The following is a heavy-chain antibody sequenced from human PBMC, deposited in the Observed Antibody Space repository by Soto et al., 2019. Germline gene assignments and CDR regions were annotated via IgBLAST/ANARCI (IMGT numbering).Heavy chain of an antibody. D-gene: IGHD3-22*01. CDR2: ISGSGGST. J-gene: IGHJ4*02. V-gene: IGHV3-23*01. CDR1: GFSFSSYA. Sequence: GGSLRLSCAASGFSFSSYAMSWVRQAPGKGQEWVSAISGSGGSTYYAESVKGRFTISRDNSKNKLYLQMNSLRAEDTAVYYCATYDEYYYDSSGYPNLGYWGQGTLVTVSS. CDR3: ATYDEYYYDSSGYPNLGY.